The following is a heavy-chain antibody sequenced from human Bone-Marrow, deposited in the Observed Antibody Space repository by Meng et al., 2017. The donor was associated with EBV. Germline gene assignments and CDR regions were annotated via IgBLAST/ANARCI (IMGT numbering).Heavy chain of an antibody. Sequence: QVQLGQLGAEVKKPGASVKVSCKTSGHTFSDYYIHWVRQAPGQGLEWMGRIKSESGGTHYAQTFQGRITMTRDTSISTAYMELTSLRSDDTAMYYCARDGDMPVAADWGQGTLVTVSS. CDR3: ARDGDMPVAAD. CDR1: GHTFSDYY. V-gene: IGHV1-2*06. D-gene: IGHD6-19*01. CDR2: IKSESGGT. J-gene: IGHJ4*02.